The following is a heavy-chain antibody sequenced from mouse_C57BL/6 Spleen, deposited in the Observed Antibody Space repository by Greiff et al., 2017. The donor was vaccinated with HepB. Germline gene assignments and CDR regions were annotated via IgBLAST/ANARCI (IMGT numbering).Heavy chain of an antibody. Sequence: EVQLVESGGDLVKPGGSLKLSCAASGFTFSSYGMSWVRQTPDKRLEWVATISSGGSYTYYPDSVKGRFTISRDNAKNTLYLQMSSLKSEDTAMYYCARHADGTFYFDYWGQGTTLTVSS. V-gene: IGHV5-6*01. CDR2: ISSGGSYT. D-gene: IGHD2-3*01. CDR3: ARHADGTFYFDY. J-gene: IGHJ2*01. CDR1: GFTFSSYG.